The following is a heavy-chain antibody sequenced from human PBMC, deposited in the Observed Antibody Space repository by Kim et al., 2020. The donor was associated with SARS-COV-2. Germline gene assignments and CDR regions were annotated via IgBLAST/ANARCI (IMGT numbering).Heavy chain of an antibody. V-gene: IGHV2-5*02. Sequence: SGPTLVNPTQTLTLTCTFSGFSLSTSGVGVGWIRQPPGKALERLALIYWDDDKRYSPSLKSRLTITKDTSKNQVVLTMTNMDPEDTASYYCAHSVGYSGYDWGNHYFDYWGQGTLVTVSS. CDR1: GFSLSTSGVG. D-gene: IGHD5-12*01. J-gene: IGHJ4*02. CDR2: IYWDDDK. CDR3: AHSVGYSGYDWGNHYFDY.